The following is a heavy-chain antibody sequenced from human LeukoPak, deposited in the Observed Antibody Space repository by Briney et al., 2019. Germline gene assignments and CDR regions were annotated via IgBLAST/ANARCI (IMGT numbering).Heavy chain of an antibody. D-gene: IGHD3-22*01. CDR2: ISAYNGNT. Sequence: GASVKVSSKASVYTLSGDGICWGRQAPRQGREWMGWISAYNGNTNNAQKPQGRVPMTTARSTSTAYMELQRLSLDDAAVYYCARATDSYESSGYPFDLWGQGTLVTVSS. V-gene: IGHV1-18*01. CDR3: ARATDSYESSGYPFDL. CDR1: VYTLSGDG. J-gene: IGHJ5*02.